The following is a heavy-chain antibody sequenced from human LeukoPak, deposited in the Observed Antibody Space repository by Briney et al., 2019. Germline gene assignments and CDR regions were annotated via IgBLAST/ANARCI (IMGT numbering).Heavy chain of an antibody. CDR1: GFTFSNYW. J-gene: IGHJ4*02. V-gene: IGHV3-7*01. D-gene: IGHD6-13*01. Sequence: GRSLRLSCAASGFTFSNYWMSWVRQAPGKGLEWVANIKQDGSEKYYVDSVKGRFTISRDNAKNSVYLQMNSLRAEDTAVYYCARVAEAAAFDSWGQGTLVTVSS. CDR2: IKQDGSEK. CDR3: ARVAEAAAFDS.